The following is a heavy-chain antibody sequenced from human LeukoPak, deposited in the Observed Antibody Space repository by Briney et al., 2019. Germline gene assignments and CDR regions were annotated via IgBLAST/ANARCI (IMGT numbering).Heavy chain of an antibody. J-gene: IGHJ4*02. CDR2: ISGSGGST. CDR3: ANSPDGAFDY. Sequence: GGSLRLSCAASGFTFSSYGMSWVRQAPGKGLEWGSAISGSGGSTYYADSVKGRFTISRDNSKNTLYLHMNSLRAEDTAVYYCANSPDGAFDYCGQGTLVTVSS. V-gene: IGHV3-23*01. CDR1: GFTFSSYG.